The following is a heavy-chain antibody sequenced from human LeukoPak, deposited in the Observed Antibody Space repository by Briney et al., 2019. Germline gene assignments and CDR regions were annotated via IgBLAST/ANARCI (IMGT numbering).Heavy chain of an antibody. V-gene: IGHV1-8*01. CDR2: MNPNTGNA. J-gene: IGHJ5*02. CDR3: AGGWEPYDYWFDP. CDR1: GYTFTSYD. Sequence: ASVKVSCKASGYTFTSYDINWVRQATGQGLEWMGWMNPNTGNADYAQKFQGRVTMTRDTSISTAYMELSGLRSEDTAIYYCAGGWEPYDYWFDPWGQGTLVTVSS. D-gene: IGHD5-12*01.